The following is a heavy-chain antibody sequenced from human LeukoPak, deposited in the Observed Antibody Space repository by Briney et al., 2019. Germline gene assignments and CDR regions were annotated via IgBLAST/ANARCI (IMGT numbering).Heavy chain of an antibody. CDR3: ARDSSGDAFDI. CDR1: GYSISSGYY. V-gene: IGHV4-38-2*02. D-gene: IGHD3-10*01. J-gene: IGHJ3*02. Sequence: PSETLSLTCTVSGYSISSGYYWGWIRQPPGKGLEWIGSIYRSGSTYYNPSLKSRVTISVDTSKNQFSLKLSSVTAADTAVYYCARDSSGDAFDIWGQGTMVTVSS. CDR2: IYRSGST.